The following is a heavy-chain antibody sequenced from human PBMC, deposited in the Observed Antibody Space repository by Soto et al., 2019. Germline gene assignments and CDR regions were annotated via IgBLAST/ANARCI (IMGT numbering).Heavy chain of an antibody. CDR3: ARLPYYYGSGSYYYYYYGMDV. CDR1: GYTFTSYA. V-gene: IGHV1-3*01. CDR2: INAGNGNT. D-gene: IGHD3-10*01. Sequence: ASVKVSCKASGYTFTSYAMHWVRQAPGQRLEWMGWINAGNGNTKYSQKFQGRVTITRDTSASTAYMELSSLRSEDTAVYYCARLPYYYGSGSYYYYYYGMDVWGQGTTVTVSS. J-gene: IGHJ6*02.